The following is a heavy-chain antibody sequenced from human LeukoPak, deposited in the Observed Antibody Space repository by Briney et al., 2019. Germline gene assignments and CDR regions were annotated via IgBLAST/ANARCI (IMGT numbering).Heavy chain of an antibody. J-gene: IGHJ4*02. D-gene: IGHD1-26*01. V-gene: IGHV3-21*04. Sequence: PGGSLTLSCAASGFTFSSYSMNWVRQPPGKGLEWVSSISSSSSYIYYADSVKGRFTISRDNSKNTLYLQMNSLRAEDTAVYYCAKDSLGGSYFTVPGYFDYWGQGTLVTVSS. CDR3: AKDSLGGSYFTVPGYFDY. CDR2: ISSSSSYI. CDR1: GFTFSSYS.